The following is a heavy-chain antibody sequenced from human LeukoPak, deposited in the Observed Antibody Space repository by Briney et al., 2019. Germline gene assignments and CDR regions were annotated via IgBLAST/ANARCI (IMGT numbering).Heavy chain of an antibody. D-gene: IGHD2/OR15-2a*01. V-gene: IGHV1-18*01. CDR1: GYTFTSYG. J-gene: IGHJ5*02. Sequence: ASVKVSCKASGYTFTSYGISWVGQAPGQGLEWMGWISAYNGNTNYAQKLQGRVTMTTDTSTSTAYMELRSLRSDDTAVYYCARSVIFLGDNWFDPWGQGTLVTVSS. CDR3: ARSVIFLGDNWFDP. CDR2: ISAYNGNT.